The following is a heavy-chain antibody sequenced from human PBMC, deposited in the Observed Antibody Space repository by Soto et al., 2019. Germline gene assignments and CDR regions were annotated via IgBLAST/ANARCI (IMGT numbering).Heavy chain of an antibody. V-gene: IGHV1-3*01. J-gene: IGHJ3*02. CDR1: GYTFSTYT. CDR3: ARASSHHDGFDM. CDR2: VNAGNGDT. Sequence: QVQLVQSGAEVKKPGASVKVSCKASGYTFSTYTMHWVRQAPGQRFEWMGWVNAGNGDTRYSQKFQGRVTITRDTFATTGYMELSSLTSEDTAVYYCARASSHHDGFDMWGQETKVTVSS.